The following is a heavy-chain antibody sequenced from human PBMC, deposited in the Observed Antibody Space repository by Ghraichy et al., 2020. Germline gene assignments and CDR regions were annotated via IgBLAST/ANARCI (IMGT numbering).Heavy chain of an antibody. D-gene: IGHD6-6*01. V-gene: IGHV3-7*01. CDR1: GFIFSSYW. Sequence: GGSLRLSCAASGFIFSSYWMHWVRQAPGKGPVWVANINQDGSERYYVDSVKGRFTISRDDAKNTLYLRMNRLRAEDTALYYCVRVVAAAYSSSWQPYYYRMDVWGQGTTVTVSS. CDR3: VRVVAAAYSSSWQPYYYRMDV. J-gene: IGHJ6*02. CDR2: INQDGSER.